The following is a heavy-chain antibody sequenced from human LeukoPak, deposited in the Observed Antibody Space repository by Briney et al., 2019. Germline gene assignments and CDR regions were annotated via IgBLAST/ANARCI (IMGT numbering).Heavy chain of an antibody. D-gene: IGHD5-12*01. J-gene: IGHJ4*02. Sequence: GGSLRLSCAASGFTFSSYAMSWVRQAPGKGLEWVSAISGSGGSTYYADSVKGRFTISRDNSKNALFLQMNSLRAEDTAVYYCAKRDIGYYFDFWGQGTLVTVSS. CDR2: ISGSGGST. CDR1: GFTFSSYA. V-gene: IGHV3-23*01. CDR3: AKRDIGYYFDF.